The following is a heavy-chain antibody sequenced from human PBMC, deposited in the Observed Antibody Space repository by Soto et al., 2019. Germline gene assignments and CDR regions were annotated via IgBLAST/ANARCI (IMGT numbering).Heavy chain of an antibody. J-gene: IGHJ4*02. Sequence: VQLVESGGGVIQPGGSLRLSCAASGLTVSSNYMSWVRQAPGKGLEWVSVIYSGGSTYYADSVKGRFTISRDNSKNTLYLQMNSLRAEDTAMYYCARSGSWYLFDYWGQGTLVTVSS. CDR2: IYSGGST. D-gene: IGHD6-13*01. V-gene: IGHV3-53*01. CDR1: GLTVSSNY. CDR3: ARSGSWYLFDY.